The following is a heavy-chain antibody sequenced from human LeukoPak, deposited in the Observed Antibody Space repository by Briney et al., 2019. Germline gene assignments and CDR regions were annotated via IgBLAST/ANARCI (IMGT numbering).Heavy chain of an antibody. J-gene: IGHJ4*02. Sequence: ASVKVSCRVSGDTLTEISLHWVRQTPGKGLEWMGGLHPEDREVIYAQKFQGRVTMTEYSSTDTAYMDLRSLRSEDTAVYYCATAEQLVWGQGTLVTVSS. V-gene: IGHV1-24*01. CDR1: GDTLTEIS. CDR2: LHPEDREV. CDR3: ATAEQLV. D-gene: IGHD6-6*01.